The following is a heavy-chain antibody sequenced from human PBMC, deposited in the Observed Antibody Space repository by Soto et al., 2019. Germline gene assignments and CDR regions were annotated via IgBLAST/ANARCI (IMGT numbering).Heavy chain of an antibody. CDR2: IRSKAYGGTT. CDR3: TRDSIAAAGHFDY. V-gene: IGHV3-49*04. D-gene: IGHD6-13*01. CDR1: GFTFGDYA. J-gene: IGHJ4*02. Sequence: GGSLRLSCTASGFTFGDYAMSWVRQAPGKGLEWVGFIRSKAYGGTTEYAASVKGRFTISRDDSKSIAYLQMNSLKTEDTAVYYCTRDSIAAAGHFDYWGQGTLVTVSS.